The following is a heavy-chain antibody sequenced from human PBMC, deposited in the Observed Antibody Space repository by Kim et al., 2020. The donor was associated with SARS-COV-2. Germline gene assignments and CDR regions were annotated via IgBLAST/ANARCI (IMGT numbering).Heavy chain of an antibody. V-gene: IGHV4-30-4*01. CDR1: GGSISRGDYY. J-gene: IGHJ1*01. CDR2: IYYSGST. CDR3: AGAKGIAAAGRHFQH. D-gene: IGHD6-13*01. Sequence: SETLSLTCTVSGGSISRGDYYWSWIRQSPGKGLEWIGYIYYSGSTKYNPSLKSRVIISVDTSKNQFSLKLSSVTAADTAVYYCAGAKGIAAAGRHFQHWGQGTLVTVSS.